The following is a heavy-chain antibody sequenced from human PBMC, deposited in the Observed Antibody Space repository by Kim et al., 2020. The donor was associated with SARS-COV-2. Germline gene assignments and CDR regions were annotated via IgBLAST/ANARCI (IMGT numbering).Heavy chain of an antibody. J-gene: IGHJ3*02. D-gene: IGHD1-26*01. CDR2: IYYSGST. CDR3: ARAFIVGASPDDAFDI. V-gene: IGHV4-39*07. CDR1: GGSISSSSYY. Sequence: SETLSLTCTVSGGSISSSSYYWGWIRQPPGKGLEWIGSIYYSGSTYYNPSLKSRVTISVDTSKNQFSLKLSSVTAADTAVYYCARAFIVGASPDDAFDIWGQGTMVTVSS.